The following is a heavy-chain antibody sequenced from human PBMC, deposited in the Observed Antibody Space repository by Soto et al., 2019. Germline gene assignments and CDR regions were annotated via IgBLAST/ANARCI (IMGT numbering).Heavy chain of an antibody. CDR1: GYTFTSYA. CDR2: INAGNGNT. V-gene: IGHV1-3*01. J-gene: IGHJ5*02. Sequence: ASVKVSCKASGYTFTSYAMHWVRQAPGQRLEWMGWINAGNGNTKYSQKFQGRVTITRDTSASTAYMELSSLRSEDTAVYYCARSMVRGVIISWFDPWGQGTLVTVSS. CDR3: ARSMVRGVIISWFDP. D-gene: IGHD3-10*01.